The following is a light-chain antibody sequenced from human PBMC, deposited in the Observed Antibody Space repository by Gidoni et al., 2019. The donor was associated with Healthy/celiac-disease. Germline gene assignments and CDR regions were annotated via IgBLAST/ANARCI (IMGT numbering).Light chain of an antibody. CDR3: QQYNNWPYT. CDR1: QSVSSN. V-gene: IGKV3-15*01. Sequence: EIVLTQSPATLSVSPGERATLSCRASQSVSSNLAWYQQKPGQAPRLLIDGASTRATGIPARFSGSGYGTEFTFTISSLQSEDFAVYYCQQYNNWPYTFGQGTKLEIK. CDR2: GAS. J-gene: IGKJ2*01.